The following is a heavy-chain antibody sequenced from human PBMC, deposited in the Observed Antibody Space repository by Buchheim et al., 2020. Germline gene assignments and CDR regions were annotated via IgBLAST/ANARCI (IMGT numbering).Heavy chain of an antibody. Sequence: QVQLVESGGGVVQPGRSLRLSCAASGFSFSSYGMHWVRQAPGKGLEWLAARSSDGSRQAYADSVRGRFTISRDNSKSTLDLQMNSLSADDAAVYYCARDIYSFGTVGNIDYWGQG. CDR1: GFSFSSYG. CDR2: RSSDGSRQ. V-gene: IGHV3-30*03. CDR3: ARDIYSFGTVGNIDY. J-gene: IGHJ4*02. D-gene: IGHD1-26*01.